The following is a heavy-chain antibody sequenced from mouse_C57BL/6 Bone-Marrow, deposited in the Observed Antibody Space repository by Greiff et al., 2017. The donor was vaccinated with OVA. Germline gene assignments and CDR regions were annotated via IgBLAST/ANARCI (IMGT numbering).Heavy chain of an antibody. CDR1: GFTFSSYG. CDR2: ISSGGSYT. J-gene: IGHJ2*01. CDR3: ASSDGYYLDY. D-gene: IGHD2-3*01. V-gene: IGHV5-6*02. Sequence: EVMLVESGGDLVKPGGSLKLSCAASGFTFSSYGMSWVRQTPDKRLEWVATISSGGSYTYYPDSVKGRFTISRDNAKNTLNLQMSSLKSEDTAMYYCASSDGYYLDYWGQGTTLTVSS.